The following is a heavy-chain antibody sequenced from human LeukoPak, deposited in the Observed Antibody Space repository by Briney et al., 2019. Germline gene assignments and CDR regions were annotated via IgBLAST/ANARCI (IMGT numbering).Heavy chain of an antibody. CDR2: ISSSSNYI. V-gene: IGHV3-21*01. CDR1: GFTFSSYS. J-gene: IGHJ4*02. CDR3: ARGNDYGDYVGLFDY. Sequence: GGPLRLSCAASGFTFSSYSMNWVRQAPGKGLEWVSSISSSSNYIYYADSVKGRFTISRDNAKNSLYLQMNSLRAEDTAVYYCARGNDYGDYVGLFDYWGQGTLVTVSS. D-gene: IGHD4-17*01.